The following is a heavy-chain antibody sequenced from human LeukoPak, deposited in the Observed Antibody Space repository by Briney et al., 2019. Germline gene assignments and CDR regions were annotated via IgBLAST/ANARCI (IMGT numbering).Heavy chain of an antibody. V-gene: IGHV3-53*01. J-gene: IGHJ3*02. CDR2: IYTGGNT. Sequence: PGGSLRLSCAASGFTVTSNYMSWVRQAPGKGLEWVSIIYTGGNTCYADSVKGRFTISRDNSKNTLYLQMNSLRAEDTAVYYCGDAFDIWGQGTMVTVSS. CDR3: GDAFDI. CDR1: GFTVTSNY.